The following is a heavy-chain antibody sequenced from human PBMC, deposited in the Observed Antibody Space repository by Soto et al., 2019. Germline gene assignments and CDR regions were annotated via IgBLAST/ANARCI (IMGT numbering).Heavy chain of an antibody. J-gene: IGHJ5*02. CDR2: ISAYNGNT. CDR1: GYTFTSYG. CDR3: ARDEVPPFTIFGVVMRGWFDP. Sequence: ASVKVSCKASGYTFTSYGISWVRQAPGQGLEWMGWISAYNGNTNYAQKLQGGVTMTTDTSTSTAYMELRSLRSDDPAVYYCARDEVPPFTIFGVVMRGWFDPWGQGTLVTVSS. V-gene: IGHV1-18*01. D-gene: IGHD3-3*01.